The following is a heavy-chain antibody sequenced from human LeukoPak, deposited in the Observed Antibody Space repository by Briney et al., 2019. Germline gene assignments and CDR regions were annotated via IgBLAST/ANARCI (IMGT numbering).Heavy chain of an antibody. V-gene: IGHV1-69*04. CDR3: ARDPEDYYGSGSYPDY. CDR1: GGTFSSYA. Sequence: SVKVSCKASGGTFSSYAISWVRQAPGQGLEWMGRIIPILGIANYAQKFQGRVTITADKSTSTAYMELSSLRSEDTAVYYCARDPEDYYGSGSYPDYWGQGTLVTVSS. D-gene: IGHD3-10*01. J-gene: IGHJ4*02. CDR2: IIPILGIA.